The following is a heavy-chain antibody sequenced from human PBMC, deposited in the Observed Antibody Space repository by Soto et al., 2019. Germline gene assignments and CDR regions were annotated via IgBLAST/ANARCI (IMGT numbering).Heavy chain of an antibody. Sequence: SGGSLRRSCAASGFTFSSYAMSWVRQAPGKGLEWVSAISGSGGSTYYADSVKGRFTISRDNSKNTLYLQMNSLRAEDTAVYYCAKDLLRVYYDILTGPTVQIFDYWGQGTLVTVSS. CDR2: ISGSGGST. D-gene: IGHD3-9*01. CDR3: AKDLLRVYYDILTGPTVQIFDY. CDR1: GFTFSSYA. J-gene: IGHJ4*02. V-gene: IGHV3-23*01.